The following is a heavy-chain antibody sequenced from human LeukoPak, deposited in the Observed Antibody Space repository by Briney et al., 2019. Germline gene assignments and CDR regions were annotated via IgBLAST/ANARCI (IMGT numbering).Heavy chain of an antibody. J-gene: IGHJ6*03. Sequence: SETLSLTCTVSGGSISSSSFHWSWIRQPPGKGLEWIGEINHSGSTNYNPSLKSRVTISVDTSKNQFSLKLSSVTAADTAVYYCARGIAVAGYYYYYMDVWGKGTTVTVSS. CDR2: INHSGST. CDR3: ARGIAVAGYYYYYMDV. V-gene: IGHV4-39*07. CDR1: GGSISSSSFH. D-gene: IGHD6-19*01.